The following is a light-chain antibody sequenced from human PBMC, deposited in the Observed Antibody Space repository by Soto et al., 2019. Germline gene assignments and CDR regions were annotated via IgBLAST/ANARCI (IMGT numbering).Light chain of an antibody. J-gene: IGKJ5*01. Sequence: IEMNQTPATQSVSAEERATLSSRASQSVSSNLAWYQQKPGQAPRLLIYGASTRATGIPARFSGGGSGTEFTLTICSLQSADFGLYCCQQSNNWPPITFGQGTQLEI. V-gene: IGKV3-15*01. CDR3: QQSNNWPPIT. CDR2: GAS. CDR1: QSVSSN.